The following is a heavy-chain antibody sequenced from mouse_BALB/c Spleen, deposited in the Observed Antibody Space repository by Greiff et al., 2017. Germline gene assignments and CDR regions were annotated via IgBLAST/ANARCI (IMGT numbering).Heavy chain of an antibody. CDR3: ARRDYYGSEGYYFDY. J-gene: IGHJ2*01. CDR1: GFTFSSYG. V-gene: IGHV5-6*02. Sequence: DVKLVESGGDLVKPGGSLKLSCAASGFTFSSYGMSWVRQTPDKRLEWVATISSGGSYTYYPDSVKGRFTISRDNAKNTLYLQMSSLKSEDTAMYYCARRDYYGSEGYYFDYWGQGTTLTVSS. D-gene: IGHD1-1*01. CDR2: ISSGGSYT.